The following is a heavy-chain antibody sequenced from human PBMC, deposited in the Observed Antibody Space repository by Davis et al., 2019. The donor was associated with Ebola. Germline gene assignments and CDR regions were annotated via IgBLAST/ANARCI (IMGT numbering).Heavy chain of an antibody. CDR3: ARVLAARPWYFDL. CDR1: GFTFSSYG. J-gene: IGHJ2*01. D-gene: IGHD6-6*01. CDR2: INSDGTTT. Sequence: GESLKISCAASGFTFSSYGMHWVRQAPGKGLVWVSRINSDGTTTTYADSVKGRFTISRDNAKNTLHLQMNNLRAEDTAVYYCARVLAARPWYFDLWGRGTLVTVSS. V-gene: IGHV3-74*01.